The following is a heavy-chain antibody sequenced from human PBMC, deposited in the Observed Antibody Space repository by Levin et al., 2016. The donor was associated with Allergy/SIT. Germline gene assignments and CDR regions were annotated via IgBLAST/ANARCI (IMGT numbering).Heavy chain of an antibody. J-gene: IGHJ6*02. V-gene: IGHV1-69*11. CDR1: GGTFGSYG. Sequence: ASVKVSCKASGGTFGSYGISWVRQAPGQGLEWMGRIIPSRGTVYYAQSFQGRVTIIAAQSTNTAYMELSSLRSDDTGVYYCATEGESGYDGDLDVWGQGTTVTVSS. D-gene: IGHD5-12*01. CDR2: IIPSRGTV. CDR3: ATEGESGYDGDLDV.